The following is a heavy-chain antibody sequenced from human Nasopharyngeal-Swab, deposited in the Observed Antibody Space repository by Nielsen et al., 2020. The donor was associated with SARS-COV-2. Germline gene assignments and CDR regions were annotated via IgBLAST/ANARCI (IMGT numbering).Heavy chain of an antibody. CDR3: ARDYCGGDCFPDS. D-gene: IGHD2-21*02. Sequence: ASVKVSCKASGYTFTGYYIHWVRQAPGQGLEWMGRINPYSGGTKYAQKFQGRVTTTRDTSISTAYMELSRLRSDDTAVYYCARDYCGGDCFPDSWGQGTLVTVSS. J-gene: IGHJ4*02. CDR2: INPYSGGT. CDR1: GYTFTGYY. V-gene: IGHV1-2*06.